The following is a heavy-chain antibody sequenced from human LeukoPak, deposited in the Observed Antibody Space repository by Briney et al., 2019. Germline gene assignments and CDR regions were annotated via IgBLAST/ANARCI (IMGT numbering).Heavy chain of an antibody. J-gene: IGHJ4*02. CDR1: GNSISSGDNY. Sequence: SQTLSLTCTVSGNSISSGDNYWSWIRQPAGKGLEWIGRIYTSGSTNYNPSLKSRVTISGDTSKNQFSLRLSSETAADTAVYYCARASYSYDINGWVPFDYWGQGTLVTVSS. D-gene: IGHD3-22*01. CDR2: IYTSGST. V-gene: IGHV4-61*02. CDR3: ARASYSYDINGWVPFDY.